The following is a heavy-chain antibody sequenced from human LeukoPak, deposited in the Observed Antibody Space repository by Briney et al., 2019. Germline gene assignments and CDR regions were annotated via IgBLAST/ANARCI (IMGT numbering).Heavy chain of an antibody. D-gene: IGHD6-13*01. CDR1: GYTFTGYY. V-gene: IGHV1-2*02. CDR2: INPNSGGT. Sequence: ASVKVSCKASGYTFTGYYMHWVRQAPGQGLEWMGWINPNSGGTNYAQKFQGRVTMTRDTSISTAYMELSGLRSDDTAVYYCARDGVGIAAAGHPFDYWGQGTLVTVSS. CDR3: ARDGVGIAAAGHPFDY. J-gene: IGHJ4*02.